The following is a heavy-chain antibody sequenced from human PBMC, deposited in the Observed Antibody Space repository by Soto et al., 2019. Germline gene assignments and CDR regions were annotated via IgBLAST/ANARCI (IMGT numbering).Heavy chain of an antibody. Sequence: GGSLRLSCAASGFTFSSYAMSWVRQAPGKGLEWVSAISGSGGSTYYADSVKGRFTISRDNSKNTLYLQMNSLRAEDTAVYYCAKEGLAFLFGIDEERRDYYYGMDVWGQGTTVTVSS. D-gene: IGHD3-10*01. CDR1: GFTFSSYA. V-gene: IGHV3-23*01. J-gene: IGHJ6*02. CDR3: AKEGLAFLFGIDEERRDYYYGMDV. CDR2: ISGSGGST.